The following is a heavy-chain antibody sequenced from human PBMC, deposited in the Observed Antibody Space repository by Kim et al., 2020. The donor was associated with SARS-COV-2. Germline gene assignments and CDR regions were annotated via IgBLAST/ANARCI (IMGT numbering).Heavy chain of an antibody. CDR1: GFTFSSYS. CDR3: ASSMMYDAFDI. V-gene: IGHV3-48*04. J-gene: IGHJ3*02. CDR2: ISSTSSAK. Sequence: GGSLRLSCAASGFTFSSYSMNWVRQAPGKGLEWVSYISSTSSAKYYADSVKGRFTISRDNAKKSLYLQMNSLRAEDTAVYYCASSMMYDAFDIWGRGT. D-gene: IGHD3-22*01.